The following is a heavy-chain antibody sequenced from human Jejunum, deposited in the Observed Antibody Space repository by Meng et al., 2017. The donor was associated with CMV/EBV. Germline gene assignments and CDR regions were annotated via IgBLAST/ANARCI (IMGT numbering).Heavy chain of an antibody. J-gene: IGHJ3*02. V-gene: IGHV3-48*03. Sequence: AASGFTFSDDHMKWVRQAPGEGLEWISFISSGGRTIYYADSVKGRLTISRDDAKNSLYLQMNSLRGDDTAIYYCARDLTHAAFDIWGQGTRVTVSS. D-gene: IGHD3-9*01. CDR3: ARDLTHAAFDI. CDR2: ISSGGRTI. CDR1: GFTFSDDH.